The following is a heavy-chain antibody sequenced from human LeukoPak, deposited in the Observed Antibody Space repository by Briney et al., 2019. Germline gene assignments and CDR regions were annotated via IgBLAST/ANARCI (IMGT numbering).Heavy chain of an antibody. CDR2: IKQDGSEK. Sequence: GGSLRLSCAAYGFTFSNYWMIWARQAPGKGLEWVGNIKQDGSEKRYADSVRGRFSISRDNAQTSLYLQMNSLRAEDTAVYYCARASDPWLQLTWGQGTLVTVSS. CDR3: ARASDPWLQLT. J-gene: IGHJ5*02. CDR1: GFTFSNYW. D-gene: IGHD5-24*01. V-gene: IGHV3-7*05.